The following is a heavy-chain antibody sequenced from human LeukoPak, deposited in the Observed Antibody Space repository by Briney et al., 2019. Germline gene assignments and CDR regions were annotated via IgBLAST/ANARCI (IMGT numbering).Heavy chain of an antibody. V-gene: IGHV4-39*01. CDR1: ASTVSSIPYY. D-gene: IGHD6-19*01. CDR3: ARHKYSSGWPREGAFDI. CDR2: ICYTSCT. Sequence: SETLSLTSTVSASTVSSIPYYWRSPGQPLRKVVEWNASICYTSCTYYNPSLKSRVTRSVDTYKNQFSLKLSSVTAADTAVYYCARHKYSSGWPREGAFDIWGQGTMVTVSS. J-gene: IGHJ3*02.